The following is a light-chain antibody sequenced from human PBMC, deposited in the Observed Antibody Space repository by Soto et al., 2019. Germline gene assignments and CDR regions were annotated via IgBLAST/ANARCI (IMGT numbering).Light chain of an antibody. CDR3: SSFSRSTTLYV. Sequence: QSVLTQPASVSGSPGQSITISCTGTSSDIGGYIYVSWYQQHPGKAPKLMIYEGSKRPSGVSNRFSGSKSGNKASLTISGLQAEDEADSYCSSFSRSTTLYVFGTGTKVTVL. CDR2: EGS. CDR1: SSDIGGYIY. V-gene: IGLV2-14*01. J-gene: IGLJ1*01.